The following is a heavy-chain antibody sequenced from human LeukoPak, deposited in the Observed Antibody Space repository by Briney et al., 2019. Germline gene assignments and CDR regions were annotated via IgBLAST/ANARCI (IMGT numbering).Heavy chain of an antibody. V-gene: IGHV1-8*01. CDR1: GYTFTSYD. Sequence: ASVKVSCKASGYTFTSYDINWVRQATGQGLECMGWMNPNSGNTGYAQKFQGRVTMTRNTSISTAYMELSSLRSEDTAVYYCARVGQRQYYYDSSGYYDYYYYYYMDVWGKGTTVTVSS. CDR2: MNPNSGNT. J-gene: IGHJ6*03. CDR3: ARVGQRQYYYDSSGYYDYYYYYYMDV. D-gene: IGHD3-22*01.